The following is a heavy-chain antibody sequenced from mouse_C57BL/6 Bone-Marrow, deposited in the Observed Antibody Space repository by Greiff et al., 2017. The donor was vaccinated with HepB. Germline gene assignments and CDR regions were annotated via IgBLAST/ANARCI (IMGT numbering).Heavy chain of an antibody. CDR3: ARGEFYYDCALDY. Sequence: ESGPGLVKPSQSLSLTCSVTGYSITSGYYWNWIRQFPGNKLEWMGYISYDGSNNYNPSLKNRISITRDTSKNQFFLKLNSVTTEDTPTYYCARGEFYYDCALDYWGQGPTPPVSS. J-gene: IGHJ2*01. CDR1: GYSITSGYY. D-gene: IGHD2-4*01. V-gene: IGHV3-6*01. CDR2: ISYDGSN.